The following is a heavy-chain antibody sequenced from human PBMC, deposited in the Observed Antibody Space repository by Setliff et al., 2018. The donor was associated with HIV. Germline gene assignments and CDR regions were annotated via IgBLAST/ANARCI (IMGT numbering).Heavy chain of an antibody. J-gene: IGHJ3*02. CDR2: IYYTGTT. D-gene: IGHD2-8*01. CDR1: GGSFSSSSYY. CDR3: ARHSPNVGVRGDAFDI. V-gene: IGHV4-39*01. Sequence: SETLSLTCTVSGGSFSSSSYYWGWIRQPPGKGLELIGSIYYTGTTYYHPSLESRVTLSVDMSRNQFSLRLSSVTAADTAVYYCARHSPNVGVRGDAFDIWGQGTVVTVSS.